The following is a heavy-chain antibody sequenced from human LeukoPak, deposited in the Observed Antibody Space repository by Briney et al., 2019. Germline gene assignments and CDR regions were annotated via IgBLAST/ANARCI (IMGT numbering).Heavy chain of an antibody. Sequence: GGSLRLSCAASGFTFSSYAMSWVRQAPGKRLEWVSAISGSGGSTYYADSVKGRFTISRDNSKNTLYLQMNSLRAEDTAVYYCAKGHPDYYDSSGYYSWGQGTLVTVSS. CDR2: ISGSGGST. J-gene: IGHJ4*02. CDR1: GFTFSSYA. D-gene: IGHD3-22*01. CDR3: AKGHPDYYDSSGYYS. V-gene: IGHV3-23*01.